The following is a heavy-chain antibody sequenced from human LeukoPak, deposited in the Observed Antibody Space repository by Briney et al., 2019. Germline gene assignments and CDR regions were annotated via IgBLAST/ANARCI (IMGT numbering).Heavy chain of an antibody. CDR2: ISYDGSNK. CDR1: GFTFSSYA. V-gene: IGHV3-30*04. Sequence: PGGSLRLSCAASGFTFSSYAMHWVRQAPGKGLEWVAVISYDGSNKYYADSVKGRFTISRDNFKNTLYLQMNSLRAEDTAVYYCARDEGDYVRYYYYYGMDVWGQGTTVTVSS. D-gene: IGHD4-17*01. CDR3: ARDEGDYVRYYYYYGMDV. J-gene: IGHJ6*02.